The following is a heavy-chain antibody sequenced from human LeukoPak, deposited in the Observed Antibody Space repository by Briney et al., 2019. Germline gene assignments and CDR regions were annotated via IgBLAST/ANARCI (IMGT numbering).Heavy chain of an antibody. D-gene: IGHD6-19*01. CDR3: TKLSAVAAAFDI. Sequence: GGSLTLSCAASGFTFTVHAMNWVRQAPGKGLEWVSAISTGGGGTYDADSAKGRFTMSRDNSKNMVYLDMHSLRADDTAVYYCTKLSAVAAAFDIWGQGTMVTVSS. CDR1: GFTFTVHA. J-gene: IGHJ3*02. CDR2: ISTGGGGT. V-gene: IGHV3-23*01.